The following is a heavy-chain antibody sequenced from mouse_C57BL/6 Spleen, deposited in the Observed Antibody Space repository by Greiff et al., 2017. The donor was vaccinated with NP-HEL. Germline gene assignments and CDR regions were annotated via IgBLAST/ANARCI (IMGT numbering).Heavy chain of an antibody. Sequence: QVQLQQPGAELVRPGPSVKLSCKASGYTFTSYWMHWVKQRPGQGLEWIGVIDPSDSYTNYNQKFKGKATLTVDTSSSTAYMQLSSLTSEDSAVYYCAREGGLPYFDYWGQGTTLTVSS. CDR2: IDPSDSYT. CDR3: AREGGLPYFDY. CDR1: GYTFTSYW. D-gene: IGHD2-4*01. J-gene: IGHJ2*01. V-gene: IGHV1-59*01.